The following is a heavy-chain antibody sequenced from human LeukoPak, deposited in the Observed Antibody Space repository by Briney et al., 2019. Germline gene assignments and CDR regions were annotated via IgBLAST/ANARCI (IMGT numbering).Heavy chain of an antibody. D-gene: IGHD2-2*01. CDR2: INRSGST. J-gene: IGHJ6*03. CDR1: GGSFSGYY. CDR3: ARALGYCSSTSCGDYYMDV. Sequence: SETLSLTCAVYGGSFSGYYWSWIRQPPGKGLEWIGEINRSGSTNYNPSLKSRVTISVDTSKNQFSLKLSSVTAADTAVYYCARALGYCSSTSCGDYYMDVWGKGTTVTVSS. V-gene: IGHV4-34*01.